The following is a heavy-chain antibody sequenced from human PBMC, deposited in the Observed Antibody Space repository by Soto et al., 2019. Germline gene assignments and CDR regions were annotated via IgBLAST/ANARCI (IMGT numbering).Heavy chain of an antibody. CDR3: ARVIGYSYGLDY. CDR1: GGTFSSYT. D-gene: IGHD5-18*01. CDR2: IIPILGIA. J-gene: IGHJ4*02. V-gene: IGHV1-69*02. Sequence: QVQLVQSGAEVKKPGSSVKVSCKASGGTFSSYTISWVRQAPGQGLEWMGRIIPILGIANYAQKFQGRVTITADKSTSTAYMELSSLRSEDTAVYYCARVIGYSYGLDYWGQGTLVTVSS.